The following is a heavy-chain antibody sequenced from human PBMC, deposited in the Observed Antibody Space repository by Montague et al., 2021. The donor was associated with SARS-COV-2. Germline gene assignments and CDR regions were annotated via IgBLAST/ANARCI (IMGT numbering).Heavy chain of an antibody. Sequence: SETLSLTCTVSGDSTSCPNCYWGWIRQAPGKGLDWIGTIYNSGTTYYXXXLKSRLTISVDTSKNQFSLKLTSVTAADTAVYYCARLRESGDDLMGNWFHPWGQGTLVTVSS. D-gene: IGHD4-17*01. CDR3: ARLRESGDDLMGNWFHP. CDR1: GDSTSCPNCY. V-gene: IGHV4-39*01. J-gene: IGHJ5*02. CDR2: IYNSGTT.